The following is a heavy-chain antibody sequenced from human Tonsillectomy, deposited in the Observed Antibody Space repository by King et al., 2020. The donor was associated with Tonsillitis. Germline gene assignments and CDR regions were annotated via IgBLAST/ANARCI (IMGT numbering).Heavy chain of an antibody. D-gene: IGHD5-12*01. CDR2: ISGSGGST. CDR3: AKDKVATMPQDAFDL. Sequence: VQLVESGGGLVQIGGSLRLSCAASGFTFSSYAMSWVRQAPGQGLEWVSSISGSGGSTYSADYVKGRFTISRTNSKNTLYLQINSLRAEDTAVYYCAKDKVATMPQDAFDLWGQGTMVTVSS. CDR1: GFTFSSYA. J-gene: IGHJ3*01. V-gene: IGHV3-23*04.